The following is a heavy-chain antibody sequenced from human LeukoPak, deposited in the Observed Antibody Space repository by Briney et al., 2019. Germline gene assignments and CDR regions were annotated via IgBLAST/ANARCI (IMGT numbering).Heavy chain of an antibody. V-gene: IGHV5-51*01. Sequence: GESLKISCKGSAYKFSNYWIAWMRQMPGEDLEWMGIIYTDDSDTRYSPSFQGQVTISADKSINTAYLQWTSLKASDTAIYYCARRDTTYFDYWGQGSLVTVSS. CDR1: AYKFSNYW. CDR3: ARRDTTYFDY. D-gene: IGHD1-1*01. J-gene: IGHJ4*02. CDR2: IYTDDSDT.